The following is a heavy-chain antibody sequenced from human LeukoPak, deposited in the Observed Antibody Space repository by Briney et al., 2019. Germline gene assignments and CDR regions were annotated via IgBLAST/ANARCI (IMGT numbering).Heavy chain of an antibody. J-gene: IGHJ4*02. CDR3: ARMYSGSHRVTN. CDR2: IIPILGIA. D-gene: IGHD1-26*01. Sequence: ASVKVPCKASGGTFSSYAISWVRQAPGQGLEWMGRIIPILGIANYAQKFQGRVTITADKSTSTAYMELSSLRSEDTAVYYCARMYSGSHRVTNWGQGTLVTVSS. CDR1: GGTFSSYA. V-gene: IGHV1-69*04.